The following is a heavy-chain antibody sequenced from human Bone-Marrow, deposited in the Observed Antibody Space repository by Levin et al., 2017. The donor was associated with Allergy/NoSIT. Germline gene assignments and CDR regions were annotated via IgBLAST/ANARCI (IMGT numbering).Heavy chain of an antibody. J-gene: IGHJ4*02. CDR2: INPSGGST. V-gene: IGHV1-46*01. D-gene: IGHD2-15*01. Sequence: GESLKISCKASGYSFSSYLMHWVRQAPGQGLEWMGVINPSGGSTRYAQKFQGSVTMTSDTSTSTVYMELRSLRSEDTAVYYCARDRDDCSGGSCYSENFDSWGQGTLVTVSP. CDR3: ARDRDDCSGGSCYSENFDS. CDR1: GYSFSSYL.